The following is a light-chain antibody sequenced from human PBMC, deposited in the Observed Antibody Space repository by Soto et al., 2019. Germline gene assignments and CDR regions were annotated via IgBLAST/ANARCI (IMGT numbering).Light chain of an antibody. Sequence: EIVLTQSPATLSLSPGERATLSCRASQSVSRYLAWYQHKPGQAPRLLIYDASKRATSIPARFSGSGSGTDFTLTISSLEPEDFADYYCQQRSNWPPTWTLVPGTRVEIK. J-gene: IGKJ1*01. CDR1: QSVSRY. CDR3: QQRSNWPPTWT. V-gene: IGKV3-11*01. CDR2: DAS.